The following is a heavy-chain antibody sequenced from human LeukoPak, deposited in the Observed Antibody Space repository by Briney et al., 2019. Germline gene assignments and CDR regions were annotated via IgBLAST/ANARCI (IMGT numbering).Heavy chain of an antibody. CDR2: IKTDGSIT. D-gene: IGHD1-7*01. CDR1: GFTFSSYA. V-gene: IGHV3-74*01. Sequence: GGSLRLSCAASGFTFSSYAMSWVRQAPGKGLVWVSRIKTDGSITNYADSVKGRFTISRDNAKNSLYLQMNSLRAEDTAVYYCAREERRTTWFDPWGQGTLVTVSS. J-gene: IGHJ5*02. CDR3: AREERRTTWFDP.